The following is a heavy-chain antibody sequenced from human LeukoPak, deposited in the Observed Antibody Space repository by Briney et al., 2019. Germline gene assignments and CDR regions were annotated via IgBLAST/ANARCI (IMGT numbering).Heavy chain of an antibody. Sequence: PGRSLRLSCAASGFTFSSYGMHWVRQAPGQGLEWVAVIWYDGSNKYYADSVKGRFTISRDNSKNTLYLQMNSLRAEDTAVYYCARDMLLWFGELSGTPDYWGQGTLVTVSS. V-gene: IGHV3-33*01. CDR1: GFTFSSYG. CDR2: IWYDGSNK. D-gene: IGHD3-10*01. CDR3: ARDMLLWFGELSGTPDY. J-gene: IGHJ4*02.